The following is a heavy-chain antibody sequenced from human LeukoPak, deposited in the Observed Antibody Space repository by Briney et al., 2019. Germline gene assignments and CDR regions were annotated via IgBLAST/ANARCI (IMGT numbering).Heavy chain of an antibody. J-gene: IGHJ4*02. Sequence: PSETLSLTCSVSGGSISGYYWSWIRQPPGKGLEWIGYIYSSGSTNYNPSLRSRATISLDTSKNQFSLKLSSLTAADTAVYFCARFIATTDFDHWGQGTLVTVSS. V-gene: IGHV4-59*08. CDR3: ARFIATTDFDH. CDR2: IYSSGST. CDR1: GGSISGYY. D-gene: IGHD6-13*01.